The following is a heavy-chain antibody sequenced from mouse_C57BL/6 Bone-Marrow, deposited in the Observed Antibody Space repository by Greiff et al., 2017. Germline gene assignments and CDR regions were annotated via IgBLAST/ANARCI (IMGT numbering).Heavy chain of an antibody. CDR3: ARTRYDLYYFDY. CDR1: GYTFTSYW. D-gene: IGHD2-4*01. V-gene: IGHV1-61*01. J-gene: IGHJ2*01. Sequence: VQLQQSGAELVRPGSSVKLSCKASGYTFTSYWMDWVKQRPGQGLEWIGNIYPSDSETHYNQKFKDKATLTVDKSSSTAYMQLSSLTSEDSAVDYCARTRYDLYYFDYWGQGTTLTVSS. CDR2: IYPSDSET.